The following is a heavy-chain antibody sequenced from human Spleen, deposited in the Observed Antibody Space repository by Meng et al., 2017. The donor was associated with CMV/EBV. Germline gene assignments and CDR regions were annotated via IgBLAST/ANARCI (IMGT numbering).Heavy chain of an antibody. CDR3: ARVKNTVYFDY. CDR2: IKQDGSEK. J-gene: IGHJ4*02. D-gene: IGHD4-17*01. CDR1: GFTFSSYW. Sequence: GESLKISCAASGFTFSSYWMSWVRQAPGKGLEWVANIKQDGSEKYYVDSVKGRFTISRDNAKNSLHLQMNSLRAEDTAVYYCARVKNTVYFDYWGQGTLVTVSS. V-gene: IGHV3-7*01.